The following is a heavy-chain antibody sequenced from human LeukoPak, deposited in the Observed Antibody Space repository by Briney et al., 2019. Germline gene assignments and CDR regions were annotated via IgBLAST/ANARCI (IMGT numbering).Heavy chain of an antibody. CDR1: GYSFTSYW. CDR3: AGGGASSSWFCDY. Sequence: GASLKISCKGSGYSFTSYWIGWARQMPGKGLEWMGIIYPGDSDTRYSPSFQGQVTISADKSISTAYLQWSSLKASDTAMYYCAGGGASSSWFCDYWGQGTLVTVSS. J-gene: IGHJ4*02. CDR2: IYPGDSDT. D-gene: IGHD6-13*01. V-gene: IGHV5-51*01.